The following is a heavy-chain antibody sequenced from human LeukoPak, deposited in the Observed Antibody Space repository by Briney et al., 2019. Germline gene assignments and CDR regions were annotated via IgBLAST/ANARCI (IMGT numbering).Heavy chain of an antibody. D-gene: IGHD1-7*01. J-gene: IGHJ4*02. CDR3: ARDSSGITGTTS. CDR2: IYHSGST. CDR1: GYSISSGYY. V-gene: IGHV4-38-2*02. Sequence: PSETLSLTCTVSGYSISSGYYWGWIRQPPGKGLEWIGSIYHSGSTYYNPSLKSRVTISVDTSKNQFSLKLSSVTAADTAVYYCARDSSGITGTTSWGQGTLVTVSS.